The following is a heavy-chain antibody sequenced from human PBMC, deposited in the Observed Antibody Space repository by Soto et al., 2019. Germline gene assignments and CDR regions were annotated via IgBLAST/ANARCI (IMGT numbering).Heavy chain of an antibody. J-gene: IGHJ6*01. CDR3: ARLGYSSSTKVYGMDV. Sequence: LAESVTTSCNASGSSFTSYWISWVRQLPGKGLEWMGRIDPSDSYTNYSPSFQGHVTISADKSISTAYLQCSSLKASDTAMYYCARLGYSSSTKVYGMDVWGQGTTVTVSS. D-gene: IGHD6-6*01. V-gene: IGHV5-10-1*01. CDR1: GSSFTSYW. CDR2: IDPSDSYT.